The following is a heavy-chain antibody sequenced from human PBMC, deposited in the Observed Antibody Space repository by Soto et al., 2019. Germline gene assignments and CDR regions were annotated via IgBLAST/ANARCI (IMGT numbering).Heavy chain of an antibody. CDR2: IRSKANSDAS. Sequence: EVQLVESGVGLVQPGGSLRLSCEASGFTFSGSAMHWVRQAPGKGLEWVGRIRSKANSDASVYAASVKGRFTISRDDSKSTSYLQMNSLKTEDTAVYYCTTPSINYDILTDYFNYWGQGSLVIVSS. CDR3: TTPSINYDILTDYFNY. D-gene: IGHD3-9*01. V-gene: IGHV3-73*02. J-gene: IGHJ4*02. CDR1: GFTFSGSA.